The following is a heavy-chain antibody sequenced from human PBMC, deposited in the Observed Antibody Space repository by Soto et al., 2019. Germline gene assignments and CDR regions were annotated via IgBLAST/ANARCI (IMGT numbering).Heavy chain of an antibody. CDR2: INHSGST. V-gene: IGHV4-34*01. Sequence: SETLSLTCTVSGGSISGYYWSWIRQPPGKGLEWIGEINHSGSTNYNPSLKSRVTISVDTSKNQFSLKLSSVTAADTAVYYCARVLTGSGSYYYFDYWGQGTLVTVSS. J-gene: IGHJ4*02. D-gene: IGHD3-10*01. CDR1: GGSISGYY. CDR3: ARVLTGSGSYYYFDY.